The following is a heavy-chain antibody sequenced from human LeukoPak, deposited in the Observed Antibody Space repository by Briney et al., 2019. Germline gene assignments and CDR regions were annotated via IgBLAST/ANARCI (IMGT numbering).Heavy chain of an antibody. CDR3: ARAFTVAGNSDAFDI. V-gene: IGHV1-46*01. CDR2: INPSGGST. J-gene: IGHJ3*02. Sequence: GASVKVSCKASGYTFTSYYMHWVRQAPGQGLEWMGIINPSGGSTSYAQKFQGRVTMTRDTSTSTVYMELSSLRSEGTAVYYCARAFTVAGNSDAFDIWGQGTMVTVSS. CDR1: GYTFTSYY. D-gene: IGHD6-19*01.